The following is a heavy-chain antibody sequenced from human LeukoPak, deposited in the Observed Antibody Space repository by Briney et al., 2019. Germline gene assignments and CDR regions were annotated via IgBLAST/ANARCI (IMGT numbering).Heavy chain of an antibody. V-gene: IGHV4-30-4*08. CDR3: ARGVPYDFWSGYPFDY. D-gene: IGHD3-3*01. J-gene: IGHJ4*02. CDR2: IYYSGST. CDR1: GGSISSGTYY. Sequence: SETLSLTCTVSGGSISSGTYYWNWVRQHPGKGLEYIGYIYYSGSTNYNPSLKSRVTISVDTSKNQFSLKLSSVTAADTAVYYCARGVPYDFWSGYPFDYWGQGTLVTVSS.